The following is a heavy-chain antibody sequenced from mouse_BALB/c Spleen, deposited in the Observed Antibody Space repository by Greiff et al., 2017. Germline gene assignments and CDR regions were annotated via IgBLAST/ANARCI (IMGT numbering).Heavy chain of an antibody. D-gene: IGHD2-4*01. CDR1: GFTFSSYG. Sequence: EVMLVESGGGLVQPGGSLKLSCAASGFTFSSYGMSWVRQTPDKRLELVATINSNGGSTYYPDSVKGRFTISRDNAKNTLYLQMSSLKSEDTAMYYCARGAIYDYWYAMYYWGQGTSVTVSS. J-gene: IGHJ4*01. V-gene: IGHV5-6-3*01. CDR3: ARGAIYDYWYAMYY. CDR2: INSNGGST.